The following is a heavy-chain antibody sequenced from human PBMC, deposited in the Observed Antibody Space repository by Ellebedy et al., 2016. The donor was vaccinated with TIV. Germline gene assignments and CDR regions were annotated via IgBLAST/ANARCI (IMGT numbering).Heavy chain of an antibody. J-gene: IGHJ4*02. Sequence: PGGSLRLSCVASGFSFSTYGMHWVRQAPGKGLEWVAFERFDGRNEYNGDSVKGRFFISRDMSKNTLYLQMNRLRAEDTAMYYCTRETNPPPGTLAGTGFDFWGQGALVIVSS. V-gene: IGHV3-30*02. CDR1: GFSFSTYG. D-gene: IGHD1-1*01. CDR2: ERFDGRNE. CDR3: TRETNPPPGTLAGTGFDF.